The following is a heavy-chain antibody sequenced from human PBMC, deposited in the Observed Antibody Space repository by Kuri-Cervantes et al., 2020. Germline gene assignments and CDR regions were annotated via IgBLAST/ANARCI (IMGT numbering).Heavy chain of an antibody. CDR2: IHTSEST. CDR3: ARDAAFDGSVRFDP. J-gene: IGHJ5*02. Sequence: SETLSLTCTVSGDSISSYYWSWIRQPAGKGLEWIGRIHTSESTIYNPSLRSRVTISVDKSKNQFSLKLTSVTAADTAVYFCARDAAFDGSVRFDPWGQGTLVTVSS. CDR1: GDSISSYY. V-gene: IGHV4-4*07. D-gene: IGHD3-22*01.